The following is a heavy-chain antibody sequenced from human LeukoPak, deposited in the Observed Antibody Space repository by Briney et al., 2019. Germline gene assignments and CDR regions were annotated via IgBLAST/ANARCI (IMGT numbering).Heavy chain of an antibody. D-gene: IGHD4-17*01. V-gene: IGHV3-23*01. Sequence: GGSLRLSCAASGFTFSSYSMNWVRQAPGKGLEWVSAISGSGGSTYYADSVKGRFTISRDNSKNTLYLQMNSLRAEDTAVYYCAKHNDYGDYYFDYWGQGALVTVSS. J-gene: IGHJ4*02. CDR3: AKHNDYGDYYFDY. CDR2: ISGSGGST. CDR1: GFTFSSYS.